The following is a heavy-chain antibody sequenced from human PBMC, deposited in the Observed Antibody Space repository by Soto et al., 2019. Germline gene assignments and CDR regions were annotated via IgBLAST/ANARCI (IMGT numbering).Heavy chain of an antibody. D-gene: IGHD3-3*01. CDR1: GFTFSSYA. V-gene: IGHV3-30-3*01. J-gene: IGHJ4*02. CDR3: AREGVYDFWSGYYKAPAYYFDY. CDR2: ISYDGSNK. Sequence: ESGGGVVQPGRSLRLSCAASGFTFSSYAMHWVRQAPGKGLEWVAVISYDGSNKYYADSVKGRFTISRDNSKNTLYLQMNSLRAEDTAVYYCAREGVYDFWSGYYKAPAYYFDYWGQGTLVTVSS.